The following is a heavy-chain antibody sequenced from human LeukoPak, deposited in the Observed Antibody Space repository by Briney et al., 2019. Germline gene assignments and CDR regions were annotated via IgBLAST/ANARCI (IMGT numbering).Heavy chain of an antibody. D-gene: IGHD2-15*01. V-gene: IGHV1-2*02. Sequence: ASVKVSCKASGYTFTGYYMHWVRQAPGQGLEWMGWINPNSGGTNYAQKFQGRVTMTRDTSISTAYMELSRLRSDDTAVYYCARTSFPGYCSGGSCRPFFDYWGQGTLVTVSS. CDR2: INPNSGGT. CDR1: GYTFTGYY. CDR3: ARTSFPGYCSGGSCRPFFDY. J-gene: IGHJ4*02.